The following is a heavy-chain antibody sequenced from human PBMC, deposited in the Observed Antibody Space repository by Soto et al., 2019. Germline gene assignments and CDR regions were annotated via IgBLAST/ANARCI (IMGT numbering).Heavy chain of an antibody. CDR3: ARSWWGTDRLMAYNWLGT. CDR2: IIPIFGTA. Sequence: GASVKVSCKASGGTFSSYAISWVRQAPGQGLEWMGGIIPIFGTANYAQKFQGRVTMTADESTSTAYMELSSLRSEDTAVYYCARSWWGTDRLMAYNWLGTWGQGTLVTVSS. CDR1: GGTFSSYA. J-gene: IGHJ5*02. V-gene: IGHV1-69*13. D-gene: IGHD2-8*02.